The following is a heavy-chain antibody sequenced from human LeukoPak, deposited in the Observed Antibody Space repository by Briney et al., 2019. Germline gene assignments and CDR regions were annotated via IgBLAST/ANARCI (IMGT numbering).Heavy chain of an antibody. CDR1: GYTFTGYY. CDR2: INPDSGGT. V-gene: IGHV1-2*02. Sequence: ASVKVSCKASGYTFTGYYMHWVRQAPGQGLEWMGWINPDSGGTNYAQKFQGRVTVTRDTSTSTAYMELSRLRSDDTALYYCARAGYGSGSNLWEYWGQGTLVTVSS. J-gene: IGHJ4*02. CDR3: ARAGYGSGSNLWEY. D-gene: IGHD3-10*01.